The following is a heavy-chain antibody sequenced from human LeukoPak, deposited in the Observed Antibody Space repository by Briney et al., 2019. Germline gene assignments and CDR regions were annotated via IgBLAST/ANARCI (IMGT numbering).Heavy chain of an antibody. CDR2: INPNSGGT. D-gene: IGHD1-26*01. CDR3: ARDPLGRGDGMDV. V-gene: IGHV1-2*04. Sequence: ASVKVSCKASGYTFTGYYMHWVRQAPGQGLEWMGWINPNSGGTNYAQKFQGWVTMTRDTSISTAYMELSRLRSDDTAVYYCARDPLGRGDGMDVWGKGTTVTVSS. J-gene: IGHJ6*04. CDR1: GYTFTGYY.